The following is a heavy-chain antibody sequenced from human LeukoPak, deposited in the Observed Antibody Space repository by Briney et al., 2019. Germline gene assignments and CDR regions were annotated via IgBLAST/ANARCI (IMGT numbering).Heavy chain of an antibody. CDR1: GFTFSSYG. J-gene: IGHJ4*02. V-gene: IGHV3-30*02. CDR2: IRYDGSNK. D-gene: IGHD2-8*01. Sequence: GGALRLSCAASGFTFSSYGMHWVRQAPGEGLEWVAFIRYDGSNKYYADSVKGRFTISRDNSKNTLYLQMNSLRAEDTAVYYCASRYCTNGVCYKTFDYWGQGTLVTVSS. CDR3: ASRYCTNGVCYKTFDY.